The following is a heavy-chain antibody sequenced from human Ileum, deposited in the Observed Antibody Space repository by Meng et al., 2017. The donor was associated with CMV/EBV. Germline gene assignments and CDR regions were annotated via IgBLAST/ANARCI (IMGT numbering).Heavy chain of an antibody. Sequence: GGSLRLSCAASGFTFNAYWMTWVRQAPGKGLEWVANINHDGSDRNYVDSVKGRFTISTDSAQKLLYLQMNSLRGEDTAVYYCAREETCSSTSCYSSFDYWGQGTLVTVSS. CDR1: GFTFNAYW. CDR2: INHDGSDR. D-gene: IGHD2-2*01. V-gene: IGHV3-7*01. CDR3: AREETCSSTSCYSSFDY. J-gene: IGHJ4*02.